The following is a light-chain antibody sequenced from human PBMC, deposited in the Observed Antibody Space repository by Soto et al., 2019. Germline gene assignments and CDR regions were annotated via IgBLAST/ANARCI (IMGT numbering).Light chain of an antibody. CDR2: RAS. V-gene: IGKV3-20*01. CDR1: QNVLNNY. CDR3: QQFGTSPFT. Sequence: EIVLTQSPGTLSLSPGERATLSCRASQNVLNNYLSWYQQKVGQAPRLLIYRASNRATGIPDRFSGSGSGTDFTLAITRLEPEDFALYFCQQFGTSPFTFGPGTKVEIK. J-gene: IGKJ3*01.